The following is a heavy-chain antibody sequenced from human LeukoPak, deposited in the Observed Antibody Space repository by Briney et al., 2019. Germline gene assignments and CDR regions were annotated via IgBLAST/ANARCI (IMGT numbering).Heavy chain of an antibody. V-gene: IGHV3-48*01. CDR1: GFTFSSYS. CDR2: ISSSSSTI. D-gene: IGHD3-10*01. CDR3: ARGWFGGLVDY. Sequence: GGSLRLSCAASGFTFSSYSMNWVRQAPGKGLEWVSYISSSSSTIYYADSVKGRFTISRDNAKNSLYLQMNSLRAEDTAVYYCARGWFGGLVDYWGQGTLVTVSS. J-gene: IGHJ4*02.